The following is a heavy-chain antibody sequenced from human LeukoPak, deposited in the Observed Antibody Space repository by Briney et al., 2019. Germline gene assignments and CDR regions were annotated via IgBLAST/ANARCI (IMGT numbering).Heavy chain of an antibody. Sequence: PGGSLRLSCAASGFTFSRYGMHWVRQAPGKGLEWVAVIWYDGSNKYYADSVKGQFTISRDNSKNTLYLQMNSLRAEDTALYYCARRLVTAGVTDFFDYWGHGTLVSVSS. CDR1: GFTFSRYG. CDR3: ARRLVTAGVTDFFDY. D-gene: IGHD6-13*01. V-gene: IGHV3-33*01. CDR2: IWYDGSNK. J-gene: IGHJ4*01.